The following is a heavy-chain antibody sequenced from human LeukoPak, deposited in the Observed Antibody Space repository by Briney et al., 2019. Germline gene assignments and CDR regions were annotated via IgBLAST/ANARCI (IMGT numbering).Heavy chain of an antibody. J-gene: IGHJ3*02. D-gene: IGHD3-10*01. CDR3: ARRSGSGRNPFHI. CDR1: GYTFTTYD. V-gene: IGHV1-8*03. Sequence: ASVKVSCKASGYTFTTYDINWVRHATGQGLELMGWMNPNSGNTGYAQKFQGRVTITRGTSISTAYMELSSLRSEDTAVYYCARRSGSGRNPFHIWGQGTMVTVSS. CDR2: MNPNSGNT.